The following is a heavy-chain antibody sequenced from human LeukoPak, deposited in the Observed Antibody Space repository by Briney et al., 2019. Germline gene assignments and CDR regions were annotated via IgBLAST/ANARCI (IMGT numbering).Heavy chain of an antibody. J-gene: IGHJ4*02. V-gene: IGHV1-18*04. CDR2: ISAYNGHT. D-gene: IGHD1-26*01. Sequence: GASVKVSCKASGYTFTSYYMHWVRQAPGQGLEWMGWISAYNGHTNYAQKLQGRVTMTTDTSTSTAYMELRSLRSDDTAVYYCARDHMSGGSYLGDFEYWGQGTLVTVSS. CDR3: ARDHMSGGSYLGDFEY. CDR1: GYTFTSYY.